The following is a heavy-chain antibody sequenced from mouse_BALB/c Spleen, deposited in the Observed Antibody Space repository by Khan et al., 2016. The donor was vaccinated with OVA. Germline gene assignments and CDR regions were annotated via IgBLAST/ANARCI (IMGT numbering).Heavy chain of an antibody. V-gene: IGHV1-20*02. CDR1: GYSFTGYF. D-gene: IGHD1-1*01. CDR2: INPHIGET. Sequence: EVQLQQSGPELVKPGASMKISCKASGYSFTGYFMNWVMQSHGKSLEWIGRINPHIGETFYNQKFKGKATLTVDESSSTAHMELRSLASEDSAVYYCARIYRSDFDYWGQGTTLTVSS. J-gene: IGHJ2*01. CDR3: ARIYRSDFDY.